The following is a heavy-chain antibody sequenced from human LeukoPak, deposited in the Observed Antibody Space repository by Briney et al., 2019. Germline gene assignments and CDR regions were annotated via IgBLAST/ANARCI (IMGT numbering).Heavy chain of an antibody. V-gene: IGHV4-4*07. Sequence: SETLSLTCTVSGDYIGSYYWSWIRQPTGKGRGWIGRIHTTENTDYNPSLKRRVTMSVDMSTSQVSLTLASVNAADTAVYYCAREGDYGDYSKSFYYMDVWGKGTTVTVPS. D-gene: IGHD4-17*01. CDR3: AREGDYGDYSKSFYYMDV. CDR2: IHTTENT. J-gene: IGHJ6*03. CDR1: GDYIGSYY.